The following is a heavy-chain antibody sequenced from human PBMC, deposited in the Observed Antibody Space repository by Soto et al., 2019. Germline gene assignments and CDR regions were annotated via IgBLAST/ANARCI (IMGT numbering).Heavy chain of an antibody. J-gene: IGHJ4*02. CDR1: GFTFSTYW. CDR2: IKQEGSEK. D-gene: IGHD3-16*02. Sequence: EVQLVESGGDLVQPGGSLRLSCAASGFTFSTYWMTWVRQAPGKGLEWGANIKQEGSEKYYADSGKGRFTTSRDTAKTSLYLQMNSLRAEDRALYYCARNRYSDYGGKGPLVTVPS. CDR3: ARNRYSDY. V-gene: IGHV3-7*01.